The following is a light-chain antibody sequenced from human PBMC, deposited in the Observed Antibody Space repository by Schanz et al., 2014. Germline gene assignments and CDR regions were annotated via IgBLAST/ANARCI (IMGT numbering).Light chain of an antibody. Sequence: DIQMTQSPSTLSASVGDRVTITCRASQTVHSWLAWYQQKPGRAPQILIYGASSLEGGVPSRFSGSGSGTEFTLTISSLQPEDFATYYCQQYNSYSWTFGQGTKVEIK. CDR1: QTVHSW. CDR2: GAS. J-gene: IGKJ1*01. CDR3: QQYNSYSWT. V-gene: IGKV1-5*03.